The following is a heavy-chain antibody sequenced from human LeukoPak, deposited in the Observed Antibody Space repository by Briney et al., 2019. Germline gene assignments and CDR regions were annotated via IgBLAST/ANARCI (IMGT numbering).Heavy chain of an antibody. CDR2: ISYDGSNK. CDR3: AKDYYGD. Sequence: PGRSLRLSCAASGFTFRSYAMHWVRQAPGKGLEWVAVISYDGSNKYYADSVKGRFTISRDNSKNTLYLQMNSLRAEDTALYYCAKDYYGDWGQGTLVTVSS. J-gene: IGHJ4*02. CDR1: GFTFRSYA. D-gene: IGHD3-10*01. V-gene: IGHV3-30*04.